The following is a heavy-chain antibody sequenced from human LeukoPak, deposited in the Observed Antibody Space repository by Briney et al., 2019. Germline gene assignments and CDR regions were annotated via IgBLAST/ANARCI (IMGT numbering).Heavy chain of an antibody. CDR1: GGSISSSNYY. CDR2: IYYSGST. Sequence: SETLSLTCTVSGGSISSSNYYWGWIRQPPGKGLEWIGSIYYSGSTYYNPSLKSRVTISVDTSKNQFSLKLSSVTAADTAVYYCARDASYGGNYNDAFDIWGQGTMVTVSS. D-gene: IGHD4-23*01. J-gene: IGHJ3*02. V-gene: IGHV4-39*07. CDR3: ARDASYGGNYNDAFDI.